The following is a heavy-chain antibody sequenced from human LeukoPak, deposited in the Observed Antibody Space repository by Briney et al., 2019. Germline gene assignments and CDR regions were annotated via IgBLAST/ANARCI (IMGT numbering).Heavy chain of an antibody. J-gene: IGHJ3*02. CDR1: GGSISSSSYY. Sequence: SETLSLTCTVSGGSISSSSYYWSWIRQPPGKGLEWIGEINHSGSTNYNPSLKSRVTISVDTSKNQFSLKLSSVTAADTAVYYCARAREDAFDIWGQGTMVTVSS. CDR2: INHSGST. V-gene: IGHV4-39*07. CDR3: ARAREDAFDI.